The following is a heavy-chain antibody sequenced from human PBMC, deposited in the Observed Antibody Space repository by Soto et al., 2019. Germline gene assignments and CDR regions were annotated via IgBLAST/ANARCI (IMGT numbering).Heavy chain of an antibody. D-gene: IGHD6-13*01. J-gene: IGHJ6*02. Sequence: PGESLKISCKGSGYSFTSYWISWVRQMPGKGLEWMGRIDPSDSYTNYSPSFQGHVTISADKSISTAYLQWSSLKASDTAMYYCARRPIAAAGPYYYYGMDVWGQGTTVTVSS. CDR3: ARRPIAAAGPYYYYGMDV. CDR1: GYSFTSYW. V-gene: IGHV5-10-1*01. CDR2: IDPSDSYT.